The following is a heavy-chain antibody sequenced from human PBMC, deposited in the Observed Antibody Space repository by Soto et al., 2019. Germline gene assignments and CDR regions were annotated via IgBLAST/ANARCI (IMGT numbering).Heavy chain of an antibody. CDR1: GYTFTSYY. Sequence: GASVKGSCKASGYTFTSYYMHWVRQAPGQGLEWMGWINTSSGGTNYAQNFQGRVTMPRDTSISTVYMELSRLRSDDTAVYYCARSGGLQSDPLDYWGQGTLVTVSS. D-gene: IGHD4-4*01. CDR3: ARSGGLQSDPLDY. J-gene: IGHJ4*02. CDR2: INTSSGGT. V-gene: IGHV1-2*02.